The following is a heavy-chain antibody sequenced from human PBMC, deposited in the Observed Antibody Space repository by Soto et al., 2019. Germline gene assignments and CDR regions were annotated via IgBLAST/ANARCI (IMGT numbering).Heavy chain of an antibody. V-gene: IGHV3-49*04. CDR1: GFAFGVYA. CDR2: IRNKPSGETT. D-gene: IGHD3-10*01. CDR3: ATEDFGSGRGAF. J-gene: IGHJ4*02. Sequence: GGSLRLSCTTSGFAFGVYAMSWVRQAPGKGLEWVAFIRNKPSGETTAYAPSVKGRFSISRDDSKSIAHLQMNSLKTEDTAIYYCATEDFGSGRGAFWGQGILVTVSS.